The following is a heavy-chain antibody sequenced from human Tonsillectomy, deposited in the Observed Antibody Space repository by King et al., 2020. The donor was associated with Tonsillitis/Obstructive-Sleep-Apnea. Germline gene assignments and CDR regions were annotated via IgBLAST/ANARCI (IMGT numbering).Heavy chain of an antibody. CDR3: ARAEVNWGPDY. Sequence: HVQLQQWGAGLLKPSETLSLTCAVYGGSFSGYYWSWIRQPPGKGLEWIGEINHSGSTNYNPSLKSRVTISVDTSKNQFSLKLRSVTAADTAVYYCARAEVNWGPDYWGQGTLVTVSS. D-gene: IGHD7-27*01. CDR2: INHSGST. V-gene: IGHV4-34*01. J-gene: IGHJ4*02. CDR1: GGSFSGYY.